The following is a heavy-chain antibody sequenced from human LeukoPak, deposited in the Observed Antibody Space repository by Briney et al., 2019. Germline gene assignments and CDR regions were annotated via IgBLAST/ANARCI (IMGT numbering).Heavy chain of an antibody. Sequence: GASVKVSCKASGYTFASYAMHWVRQAPGQRLEWMGWINAGNGNTKYSQEFQGRVTITRDTSASTAYMELSSLRSEDTAVYYCARGLVDCSSTSCYGGNWFDPWGQGTLVTVSS. D-gene: IGHD2-2*01. CDR1: GYTFASYA. V-gene: IGHV1-3*01. CDR3: ARGLVDCSSTSCYGGNWFDP. CDR2: INAGNGNT. J-gene: IGHJ5*02.